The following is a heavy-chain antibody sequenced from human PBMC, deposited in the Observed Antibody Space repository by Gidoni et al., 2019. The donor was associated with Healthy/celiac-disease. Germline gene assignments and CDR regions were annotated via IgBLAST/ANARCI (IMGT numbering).Heavy chain of an antibody. J-gene: IGHJ4*02. CDR2: IRSKAYGGTT. CDR3: TRDDYGDYVVSY. Sequence: EVQLVESGGGLVQPGRSLRLSCTPSGFTFGAYSMSWVRQAPGKGLEWVGFIRSKAYGGTTEYAASVKGRFTISRDDSKSIAYLQMNSLKTEDTAVYYCTRDDYGDYVVSYWGQGTLVTVSS. V-gene: IGHV3-49*04. CDR1: GFTFGAYS. D-gene: IGHD4-17*01.